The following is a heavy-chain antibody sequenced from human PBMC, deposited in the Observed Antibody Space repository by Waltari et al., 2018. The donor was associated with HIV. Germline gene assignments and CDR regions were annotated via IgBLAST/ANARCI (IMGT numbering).Heavy chain of an antibody. J-gene: IGHJ4*02. CDR3: CTDMVPN. V-gene: IGHV3-15*05. D-gene: IGHD5-12*01. Sequence: EVLLVESGGDLEKTGGSLRLSCAASGFTLRDAGMHWVRQVPGRGLEWVGRIKRQTGGLTTDYSVLVTGSFTISRDYSKNTLYLHMNSLTIEDTAVYYCCTDMVPNLVQGTLVTVSS. CDR2: IKRQTGGLTT. CDR1: GFTLRDAG.